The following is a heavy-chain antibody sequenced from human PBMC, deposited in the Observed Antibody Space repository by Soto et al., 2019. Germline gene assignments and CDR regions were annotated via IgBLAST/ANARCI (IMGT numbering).Heavy chain of an antibody. Sequence: GASVKVSCKASGGTFSSYAISWVRQAPGQGLEWMGGIIPIFGTANYAQKFQGRVTITADESTSTAYMELSSLRSEDTAVYYCAREAYYDFWSGSGRHYYYYMDVWGKGITVTVSS. J-gene: IGHJ6*03. CDR3: AREAYYDFWSGSGRHYYYYMDV. V-gene: IGHV1-69*13. D-gene: IGHD3-3*01. CDR2: IIPIFGTA. CDR1: GGTFSSYA.